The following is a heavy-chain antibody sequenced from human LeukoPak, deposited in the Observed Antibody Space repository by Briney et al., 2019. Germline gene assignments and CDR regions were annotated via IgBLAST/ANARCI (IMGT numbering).Heavy chain of an antibody. D-gene: IGHD3-3*01. V-gene: IGHV4-34*01. J-gene: IGHJ4*02. CDR1: GAAYNAYY. CDR3: AVGITILGVAASFDS. CDR2: IDHRGTA. Sequence: SETLSLTCAVYGAAYNAYYWSWIRQPPGKGLEWIGGIDHRGTATYNPSLKSRLTISADASKNQFSLKLNSVTDADTAVYYCAVGITILGVAASFDSWGQGNLVIVSS.